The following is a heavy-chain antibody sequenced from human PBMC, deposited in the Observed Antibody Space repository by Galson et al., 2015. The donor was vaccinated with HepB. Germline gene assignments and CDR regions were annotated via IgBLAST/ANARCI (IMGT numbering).Heavy chain of an antibody. J-gene: IGHJ6*02. V-gene: IGHV3-23*01. CDR3: AKEVGATKDYYYGMDV. D-gene: IGHD1-26*01. CDR2: ISGSGGST. Sequence: SLRLSCAASGFTFSSYAMSWVRQAPGKGLEWVSAISGSGGSTYYADSVKGRFTISRDNSKNTLYLQMNSLRAEDTAVYYCAKEVGATKDYYYGMDVWGQGTTVTVSS. CDR1: GFTFSSYA.